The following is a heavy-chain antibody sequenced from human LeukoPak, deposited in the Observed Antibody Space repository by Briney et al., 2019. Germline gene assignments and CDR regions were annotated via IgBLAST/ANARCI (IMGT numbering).Heavy chain of an antibody. V-gene: IGHV3-30*02. J-gene: IGHJ4*02. D-gene: IGHD3-16*01. Sequence: GGSLRLSCAASGFTFSSYGMHWVRQAPGKGLEGVAFIRYDGSNKYYADSVKGRFTISRDNSKNTLYLQINSLRAEDTAVYYCFTSYGPFDYWGQGTLVTVSS. CDR1: GFTFSSYG. CDR3: FTSYGPFDY. CDR2: IRYDGSNK.